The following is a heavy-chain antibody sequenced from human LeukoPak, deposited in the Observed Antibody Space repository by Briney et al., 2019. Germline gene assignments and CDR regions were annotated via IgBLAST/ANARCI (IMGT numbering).Heavy chain of an antibody. CDR2: ISSSSSYI. V-gene: IGHV3-21*01. J-gene: IGHJ6*02. D-gene: IGHD5-12*01. CDR1: GFTFSSYS. CDR3: ARVRFDLSYGMDV. Sequence: PGGSLRLSCAATGFTFSSYSMNWVRQAPGKGLEWVSSISSSSSYIYYADSVKGRFTISRDNAKNSLYLQMNSLRAEDTAVYYCARVRFDLSYGMDVWGQGTTVTVSS.